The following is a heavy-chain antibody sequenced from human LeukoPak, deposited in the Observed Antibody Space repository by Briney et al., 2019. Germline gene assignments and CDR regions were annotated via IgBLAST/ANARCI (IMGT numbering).Heavy chain of an antibody. V-gene: IGHV4-34*01. CDR2: INHSGST. CDR1: GGSFSGYY. CDR3: ARGGPIMITFGGVIGPSYYFDY. J-gene: IGHJ4*02. Sequence: PETLSLTCAVYGGSFSGYYWSWIRQPPGKGLEWIGEINHSGSTNYNPSLKSRVTISVDTSKNQFSLKLSSVTAADTAVYYCARGGPIMITFGGVIGPSYYFDYWGQGTLVTVSS. D-gene: IGHD3-16*02.